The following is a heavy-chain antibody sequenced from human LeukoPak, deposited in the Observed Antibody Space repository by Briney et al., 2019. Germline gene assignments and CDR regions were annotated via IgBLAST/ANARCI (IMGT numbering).Heavy chain of an antibody. J-gene: IGHJ4*02. Sequence: GGSLRLSCAASGFTFSSYAMSWVRQAPGKGLEWVSAISGSGGSTYYADSVKGRFTISRDNSKNTLYLQMNSLRAEDTAVHYCAKGTPLNYYDSSGYLDYWGQGTLVTVSS. D-gene: IGHD3-22*01. CDR1: GFTFSSYA. V-gene: IGHV3-23*01. CDR2: ISGSGGST. CDR3: AKGTPLNYYDSSGYLDY.